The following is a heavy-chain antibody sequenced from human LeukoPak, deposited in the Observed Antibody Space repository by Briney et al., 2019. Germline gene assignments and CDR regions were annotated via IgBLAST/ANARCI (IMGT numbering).Heavy chain of an antibody. CDR1: GFTFSSYA. Sequence: PGGSLRLSCAASGFTFSSYAMHWVRQAPGKGLEWVAVISYDGSNKYYADSVKGRFTISRDNSKNTLYLQMNSLRAEDTAVYYRGKGGGITFDYWGQGTLVTVSS. D-gene: IGHD3-10*01. CDR3: GKGGGITFDY. CDR2: ISYDGSNK. J-gene: IGHJ4*02. V-gene: IGHV3-30-3*01.